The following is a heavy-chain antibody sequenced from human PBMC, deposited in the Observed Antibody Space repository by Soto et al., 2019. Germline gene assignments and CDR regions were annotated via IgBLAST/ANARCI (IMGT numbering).Heavy chain of an antibody. Sequence: GPVKVSCKASGNTFTNYVISWVRQAPGQGLEWMGWISAYNGNTNYAQKLQGRVTMTADTSTSTAYMELRSLRSDDTAVYYCASGDIVLVPAAMGYYYGMDVWGQGTTVTVS. CDR1: GNTFTNYV. J-gene: IGHJ6*02. D-gene: IGHD2-2*01. CDR2: ISAYNGNT. V-gene: IGHV1-18*01. CDR3: ASGDIVLVPAAMGYYYGMDV.